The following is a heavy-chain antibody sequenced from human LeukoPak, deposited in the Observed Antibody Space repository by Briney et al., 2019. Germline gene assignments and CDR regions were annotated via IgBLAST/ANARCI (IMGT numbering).Heavy chain of an antibody. J-gene: IGHJ4*02. CDR1: GFTFSSYW. Sequence: PGRSLRLSCAASGFTFSSYWMHWVRQVPGKGLVWVARINPGGSSITYADSVKGRFTISRDNAKNTLYLQMDSLIAEDTGVYYCARSNQADDYWGQGTLVTVSS. CDR3: ARSNQADDY. V-gene: IGHV3-74*01. D-gene: IGHD1-14*01. CDR2: INPGGSSI.